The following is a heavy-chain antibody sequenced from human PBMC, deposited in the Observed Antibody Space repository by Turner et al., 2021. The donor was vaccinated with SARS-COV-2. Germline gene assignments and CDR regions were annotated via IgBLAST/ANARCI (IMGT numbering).Heavy chain of an antibody. CDR3: ARDLLAEQQLRDDYYYNYGMDV. J-gene: IGHJ6*02. D-gene: IGHD6-13*01. CDR1: GCTFRDYY. Sequence: QVQLVESGGGLVKPGGSLRLSCAASGCTFRDYYMSWIRQAPGKGLEWVSYISSSSSYTNYADSVKGRFTISRDNAKNSLYLQMNSLRAEDTAVYYCARDLLAEQQLRDDYYYNYGMDVWGQGTTVTVSS. V-gene: IGHV3-11*06. CDR2: ISSSSSYT.